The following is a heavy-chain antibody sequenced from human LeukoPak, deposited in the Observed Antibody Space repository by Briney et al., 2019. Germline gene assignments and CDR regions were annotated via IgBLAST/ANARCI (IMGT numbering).Heavy chain of an antibody. V-gene: IGHV3-48*03. D-gene: IGHD4-23*01. CDR2: ISGSGSTI. J-gene: IGHJ4*02. CDR1: GFTFSSYE. Sequence: GGSLRLSCAASGFTFSSYEMNWVRQAPGKGLEWVSYISGSGSTIYYADSVKGRFTISRDNAKNSLYLQMNSLRAEDTAVYYCARVRWKYFDYWGQGTLVTVSS. CDR3: ARVRWKYFDY.